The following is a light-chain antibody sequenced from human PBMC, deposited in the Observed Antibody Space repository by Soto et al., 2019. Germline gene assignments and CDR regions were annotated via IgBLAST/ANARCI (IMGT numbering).Light chain of an antibody. CDR1: SGDVGGYNY. CDR2: DVS. J-gene: IGLJ2*01. Sequence: QSALTQPPSASGSPGQTVTISCTGTSGDVGGYNYVSWYQQYPGKAPKLIIYDVSKRPSGVPDRFSGSKSGNTASLTVSGRQAADEADYYCSSEAGSNIFDVVFGGGTKVTVL. V-gene: IGLV2-8*01. CDR3: SSEAGSNIFDVV.